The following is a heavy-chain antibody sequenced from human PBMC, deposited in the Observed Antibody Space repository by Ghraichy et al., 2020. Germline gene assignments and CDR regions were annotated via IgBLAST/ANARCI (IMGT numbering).Heavy chain of an antibody. J-gene: IGHJ6*02. CDR2: ISGSGGST. CDR1: GNTISRYS. V-gene: IGHV3-23*01. CDR3: AKRAEEDIVVVVAAMSPYCYYGMDV. Sequence: LSLTCAAAGNTISRYSMSWIRQAPGNGLEWNSAISGSGGSTYYADSVKGRFTISRDNSKNTLYLQMNSLRAEATAVYYCAKRAEEDIVVVVAAMSPYCYYGMDVWGLWSTFTVYS. D-gene: IGHD2-15*01.